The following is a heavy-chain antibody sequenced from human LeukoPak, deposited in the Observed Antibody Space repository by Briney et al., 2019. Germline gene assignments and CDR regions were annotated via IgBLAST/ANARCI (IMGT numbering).Heavy chain of an antibody. D-gene: IGHD3-22*01. V-gene: IGHV1-24*01. J-gene: IGHJ6*03. CDR2: FDPEDGET. CDR3: AISSGYNYYYMDV. Sequence: GASVKVSCKASGYTFTSYGISWVRQAPGKGLEWMGGFDPEDGETIYAQKFQGRVTMTEDTSTDTAYMELSSLRSEDTAVYYCAISSGYNYYYMDVWGKGTTVTISS. CDR1: GYTFTSYG.